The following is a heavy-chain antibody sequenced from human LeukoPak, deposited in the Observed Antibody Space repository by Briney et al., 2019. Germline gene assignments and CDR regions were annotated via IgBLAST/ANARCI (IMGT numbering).Heavy chain of an antibody. J-gene: IGHJ4*02. CDR1: GFTVSSNY. CDR3: ARNWGGSDY. D-gene: IGHD7-27*01. Sequence: GGSLRLSCAASGFTVSSNYMSWVRQAPGKGLEWVSVIYSGGSTYYADSVKGRFTISRDNAKNSLFLQMNSLRVEDTAVYYCARNWGGSDYWGQGTLVTVSS. V-gene: IGHV3-53*01. CDR2: IYSGGST.